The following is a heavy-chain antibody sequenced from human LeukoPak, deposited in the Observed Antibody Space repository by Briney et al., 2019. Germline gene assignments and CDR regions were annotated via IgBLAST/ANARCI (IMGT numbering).Heavy chain of an antibody. Sequence: GGSLRLSCAASGFTFSNAWMSWVRQAPGKGLEWVGRIKSKTDGGTADYAAPVKGRFTISRDDSKNTLYLQMNSLKTEDTAVYYCTTDDGSYPPFNWGQGTLVTVSS. CDR3: TTDDGSYPPFN. CDR2: IKSKTDGGTA. V-gene: IGHV3-15*01. CDR1: GFTFSNAW. D-gene: IGHD1-26*01. J-gene: IGHJ4*02.